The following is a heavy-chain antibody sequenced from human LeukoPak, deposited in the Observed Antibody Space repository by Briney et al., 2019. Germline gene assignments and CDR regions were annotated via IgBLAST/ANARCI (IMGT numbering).Heavy chain of an antibody. V-gene: IGHV4-4*02. J-gene: IGHJ4*02. CDR2: IYHSGST. D-gene: IGHD6-19*01. CDR3: ARAPSAGTRFDY. Sequence: SETLSLTCAVSGGSISSSNWWSWVRPPPGKGLEWIGEIYHSGSTNYNPSLKSRVTISVDKSKNQFSLKLSSVTAADTAVYYCARAPSAGTRFDYWGQGTLVTVSS. CDR1: GGSISSSNW.